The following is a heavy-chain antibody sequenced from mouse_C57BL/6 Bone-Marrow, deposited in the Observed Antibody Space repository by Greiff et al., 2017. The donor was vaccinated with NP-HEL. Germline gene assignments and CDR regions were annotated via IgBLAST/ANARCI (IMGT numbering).Heavy chain of an antibody. D-gene: IGHD2-3*01. Sequence: EVQLQQSGGDLVKPGGSLKLSCAASGFTFSSYGMSWVRQTPDKRLEWVATISSGGSYTYYPDSVKGRFTISRDNAKNTLYLRMSSLKSEDTAMYYCARRYDGDYWGQGTTLTVSS. CDR2: ISSGGSYT. CDR1: GFTFSSYG. J-gene: IGHJ2*01. CDR3: ARRYDGDY. V-gene: IGHV5-6*01.